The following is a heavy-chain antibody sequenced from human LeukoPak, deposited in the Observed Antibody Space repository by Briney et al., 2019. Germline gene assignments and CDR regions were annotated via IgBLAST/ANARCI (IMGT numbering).Heavy chain of an antibody. CDR1: GDSVSSSSYY. CDR3: ARGYSSFDY. CDR2: INHSGST. Sequence: SETLSFTCTVSGDSVSSSSYYWDWIRQPPGKGLEWIGEINHSGSTNYNPSLKSRVTISVDTSKNQFSLKLSSVTAADTAVYYCARGYSSFDYWGQGTLVTVSS. J-gene: IGHJ4*02. V-gene: IGHV4-39*07. D-gene: IGHD5-18*01.